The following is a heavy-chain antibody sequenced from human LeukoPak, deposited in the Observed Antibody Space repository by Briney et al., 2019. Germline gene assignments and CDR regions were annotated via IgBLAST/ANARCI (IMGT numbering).Heavy chain of an antibody. J-gene: IGHJ4*02. Sequence: GASVKVSCKASGGTFSSYAISWVRQAPGQGLEWMGRTIPIFGTANYAQKFQGRVTITTDESTSTAYMELSSLRSEDTAVYYCARSIEMATMGSPLIDYWGQGTLVTVSS. D-gene: IGHD5-24*01. CDR2: TIPIFGTA. CDR3: ARSIEMATMGSPLIDY. CDR1: GGTFSSYA. V-gene: IGHV1-69*05.